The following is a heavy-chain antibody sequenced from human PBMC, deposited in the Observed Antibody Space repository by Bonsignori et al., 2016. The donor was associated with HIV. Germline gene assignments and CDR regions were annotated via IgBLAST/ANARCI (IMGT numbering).Heavy chain of an antibody. CDR1: GYTFTSYH. J-gene: IGHJ4*02. CDR2: INPTTTAT. Sequence: QVQLVQSGAEVKKPGASVRVACGTSGYTFTSYHMHWVRQAPGQGLEWMAVINPTTTATTYAPSFQGRVTVTRDTCTSTVYMELTNLRSEDTAVYYCGTEGVARGSPAYWGQGTLVTVSS. D-gene: IGHD3-16*01. CDR3: GTEGVARGSPAY. V-gene: IGHV1-46*01.